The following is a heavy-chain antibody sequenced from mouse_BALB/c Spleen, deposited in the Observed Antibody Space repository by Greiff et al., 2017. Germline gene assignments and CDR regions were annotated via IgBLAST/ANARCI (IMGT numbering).Heavy chain of an antibody. CDR3: VRQGGGYYFDY. J-gene: IGHJ2*01. V-gene: IGHV10-1*02. CDR1: GFTFTTYA. CDR2: IRSKSNNYAT. Sequence: EVQLVESGGGLVQPKGSLKLSCAASGFTFTTYAMNWVRQAPGKGLEWVARIRSKSNNYATYYADSVKDRLTISRDDSQSMLYLQMNNLKTEDTARYYCVRQGGGYYFDYWGQGTTLTVSS. D-gene: IGHD1-1*02.